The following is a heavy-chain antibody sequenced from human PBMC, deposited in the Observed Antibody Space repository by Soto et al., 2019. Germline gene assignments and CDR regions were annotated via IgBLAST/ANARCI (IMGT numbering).Heavy chain of an antibody. CDR3: AINADV. Sequence: LTCTVSGGSISGHFWSWIRQPPGKRLEWIGNIYDGVTTNYNPSLKSRVTLSLDTSKRQFSLKLSSVTAADTAMYYCAINADVWGQGTTVTVSS. CDR1: GGSISGHF. J-gene: IGHJ6*02. V-gene: IGHV4-59*08. CDR2: IYDGVTT.